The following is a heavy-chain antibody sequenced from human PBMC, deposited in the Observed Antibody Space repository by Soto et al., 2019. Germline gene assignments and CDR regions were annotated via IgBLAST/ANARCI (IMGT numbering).Heavy chain of an antibody. CDR2: ISSSSTI. J-gene: IGHJ4*02. CDR3: ARDRGDYFDC. D-gene: IGHD4-17*01. CDR1: GLTFSSYS. Sequence: GGSLRLSCAASGLTFSSYSMNWVRQAPGKGLEWVSYISSSSTIYYADSVKGRFTISRDNAKNSLYLQMNSLRAEDTAVYYCARDRGDYFDCWGQGTLVTVSS. V-gene: IGHV3-48*01.